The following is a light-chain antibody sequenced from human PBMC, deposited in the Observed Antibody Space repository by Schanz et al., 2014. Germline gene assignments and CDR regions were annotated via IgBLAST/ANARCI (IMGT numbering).Light chain of an antibody. Sequence: QSVLTQPRSVSGSPGQSVTISCTGTSSDIGRYNYVSWYQHHPGKAPKLLIYDVTKRPSGVPDRFSDSKSGNTASLTVSGLQAEDEADYYCSSYTSSNTHVFGTGTKLTVL. CDR2: DVT. CDR3: SSYTSSNTHV. CDR1: SSDIGRYNY. V-gene: IGLV2-11*01. J-gene: IGLJ1*01.